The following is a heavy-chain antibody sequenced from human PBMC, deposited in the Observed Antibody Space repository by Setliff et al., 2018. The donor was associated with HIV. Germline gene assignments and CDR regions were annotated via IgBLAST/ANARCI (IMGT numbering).Heavy chain of an antibody. CDR3: ARVGLRFKYTFDY. CDR1: GGSISGYY. Sequence: PSETLSLTCAVYGGSISGYYWSWIRQPPGKGREWVGEINPVGRNDNYNPSLNNRAAIVLDTSKNQFSLWLTSVTAAGTAVYYCARVGLRFKYTFDYWGQG. V-gene: IGHV4-34*04. CDR2: INPVGRND. D-gene: IGHD5-12*01. J-gene: IGHJ4*02.